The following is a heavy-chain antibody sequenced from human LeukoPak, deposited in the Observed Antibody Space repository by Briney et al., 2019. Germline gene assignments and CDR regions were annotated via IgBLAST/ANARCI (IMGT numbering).Heavy chain of an antibody. V-gene: IGHV3-30*18. CDR3: AKIPALHSPRAFDI. D-gene: IGHD5-24*01. Sequence: GRSLRLSCAASGFTFSSYGMHWVRQAPGKGLEWVAVISYDGSNKYYADSVKGRFTISRDNSKNTLYLQMNSLRAEDTAVYYCAKIPALHSPRAFDIWGQGTMVTVSS. CDR1: GFTFSSYG. CDR2: ISYDGSNK. J-gene: IGHJ3*02.